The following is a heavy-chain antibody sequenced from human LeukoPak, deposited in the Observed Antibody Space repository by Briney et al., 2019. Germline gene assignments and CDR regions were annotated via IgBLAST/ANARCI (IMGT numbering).Heavy chain of an antibody. CDR1: GFTVSSNY. D-gene: IGHD1-26*01. CDR3: ARERRIVGVTYYYMDV. Sequence: GGSLRLSCAASGFTVSSNYMSWVRQAPGKGLEWVSVIYSGGSTYYADSVKGRFTISRDNSKSTLYIQMNSLRAEDTAVYYCARERRIVGVTYYYMDVWGKGTTVTVSS. CDR2: IYSGGST. V-gene: IGHV3-53*01. J-gene: IGHJ6*03.